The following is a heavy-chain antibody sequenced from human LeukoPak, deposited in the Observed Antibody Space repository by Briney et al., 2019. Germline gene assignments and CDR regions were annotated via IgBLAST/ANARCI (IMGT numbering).Heavy chain of an antibody. Sequence: PGGSLRLSCSASQFTFSYYAMTWVRQAPVKGLEWVSGVSSSGDYTYYANSVKGRFTISRDNSKNTLYLQLSSLRVEDTAVYYCAKEIYAYGSRGFNYWGQGTLVTVSS. CDR2: VSSSGDYT. V-gene: IGHV3-23*01. D-gene: IGHD3-10*01. J-gene: IGHJ4*02. CDR3: AKEIYAYGSRGFNY. CDR1: QFTFSYYA.